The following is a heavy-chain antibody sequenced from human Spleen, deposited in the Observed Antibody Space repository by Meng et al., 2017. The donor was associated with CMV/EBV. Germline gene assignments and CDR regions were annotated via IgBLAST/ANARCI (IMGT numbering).Heavy chain of an antibody. J-gene: IGHJ6*02. CDR1: GGTFSSYA. CDR2: IIPILGIA. D-gene: IGHD2-2*01. V-gene: IGHV1-69*10. Sequence: SVKVSCKASGGTFSSYAISWVRQAPGQGLEWMGGIIPILGIANYAQKFQGRVTITADKSTSTAYMELSSLRSEDTAVYYCARGGYCRSTTCLYYAMDVWGQGTTVTVS. CDR3: ARGGYCRSTTCLYYAMDV.